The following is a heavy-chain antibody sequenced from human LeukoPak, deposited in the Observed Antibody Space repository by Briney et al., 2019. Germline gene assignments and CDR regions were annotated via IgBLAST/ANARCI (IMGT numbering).Heavy chain of an antibody. J-gene: IGHJ5*02. Sequence: GGSLRLSCATSGFTFDKYGIHWVRQAPGKGLEWVAVIWHDGSRTHYADSLKGRFTISRDNAKNSLYLQMNSLRAEDMALYYCAKGPEYCSGGSCYRWFDPWGQGTLVTVSS. CDR1: GFTFDKYG. V-gene: IGHV3-33*03. CDR3: AKGPEYCSGGSCYRWFDP. CDR2: IWHDGSRT. D-gene: IGHD2-15*01.